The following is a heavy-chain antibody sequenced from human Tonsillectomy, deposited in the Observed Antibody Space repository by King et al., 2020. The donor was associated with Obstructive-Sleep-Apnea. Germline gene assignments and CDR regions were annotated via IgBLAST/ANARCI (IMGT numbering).Heavy chain of an antibody. CDR3: AREIRTTGTTAYYYGLDV. J-gene: IGHJ6*02. D-gene: IGHD1-1*01. CDR1: GGSISSDNNY. V-gene: IGHV4-39*07. Sequence: QLQESGPGLVKPSETLSLICNVSGGSISSDNNYWGWIRQPPGKGLEWIGSIYYSGSTHYNPSLKSRVTISVDPSKNQFSLKLSSVAAADTARYYCAREIRTTGTTAYYYGLDVWGQGTTVTVSS. CDR2: IYYSGST.